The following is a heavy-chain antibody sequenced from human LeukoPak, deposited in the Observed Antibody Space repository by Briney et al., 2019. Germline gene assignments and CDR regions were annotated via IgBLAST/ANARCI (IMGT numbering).Heavy chain of an antibody. D-gene: IGHD2-2*02. CDR1: GGSISSGGYY. CDR2: IYYSGST. J-gene: IGHJ3*02. CDR3: ARDYQYCSSTSCYRLDAFDI. Sequence: PSQTLSLTCTVSGGSISSGGYYWSWIRQHPGKGLKWIGYIYYSGSTYYNPSLKSRVTISVDTSKNQFSLKLSSVTAADTAVYYCARDYQYCSSTSCYRLDAFDIWGQGTMVTVSS. V-gene: IGHV4-31*03.